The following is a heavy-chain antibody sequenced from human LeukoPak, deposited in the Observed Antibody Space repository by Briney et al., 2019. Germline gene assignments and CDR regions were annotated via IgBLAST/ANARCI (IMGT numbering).Heavy chain of an antibody. V-gene: IGHV4-38-2*02. Sequence: SETLSLTCTASGYSISSGYYWGWIRQPPGKGLEWIGSIYHSGLTYYNPSLKSPLTISVDTSKNQFSLKLSSVTAADTAVYYCAREATVTKDYYYYYYMDVWGKGTTVTVSS. D-gene: IGHD4-11*01. CDR3: AREATVTKDYYYYYYMDV. CDR2: IYHSGLT. J-gene: IGHJ6*03. CDR1: GYSISSGYY.